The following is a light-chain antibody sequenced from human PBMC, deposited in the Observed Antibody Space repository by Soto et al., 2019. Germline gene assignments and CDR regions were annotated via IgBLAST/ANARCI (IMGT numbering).Light chain of an antibody. V-gene: IGKV2-28*01. CDR3: MQALESPPT. J-gene: IGKJ4*01. CDR2: MGF. Sequence: DIEMTQSPLSLPVTPGEPASISCRSSQSLLNRNGQNCLDWYLQKPGQSPQLLIHMGFIRASGVPDRFSGSGSGTYFTLTISRVEAEDVGVYYCMQALESPPTFGGGTKVEIK. CDR1: QSLLNRNGQNC.